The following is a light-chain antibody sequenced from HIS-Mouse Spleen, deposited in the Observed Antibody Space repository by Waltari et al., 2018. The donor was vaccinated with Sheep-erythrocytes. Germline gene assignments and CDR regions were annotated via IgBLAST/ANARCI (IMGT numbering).Light chain of an antibody. V-gene: IGLV2-8*01. CDR2: EVS. CDR1: GSAVGGYNY. CDR3: SSYAGSNNWV. Sequence: QSALTQPPSPSRSPGQSVSISCTGTGSAVGGYNYVSWYHQRPGKAPNLMIYEVSKRPSGVPDRFSGSKSGNTASLTVSGLQAEDEADYYCSSYAGSNNWVFGGGTKLTVL. J-gene: IGLJ3*02.